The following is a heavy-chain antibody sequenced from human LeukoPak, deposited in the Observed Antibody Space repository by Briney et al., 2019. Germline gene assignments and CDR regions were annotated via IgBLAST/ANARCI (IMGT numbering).Heavy chain of an antibody. V-gene: IGHV1-46*01. CDR3: ARRSYYYDSSGYSPLDYYYYMDV. D-gene: IGHD3-22*01. CDR1: GYTFTTYN. J-gene: IGHJ6*03. CDR2: INPSGGST. Sequence: ASVKVSCKASGYTFTTYNIHWVRQAPGQGLEWMGIINPSGGSTSYAQKFQGRVTMTRDMSTSTVYMELSSLRSEDTAVYYCARRSYYYDSSGYSPLDYYYYMDVWGKGTTVTVSS.